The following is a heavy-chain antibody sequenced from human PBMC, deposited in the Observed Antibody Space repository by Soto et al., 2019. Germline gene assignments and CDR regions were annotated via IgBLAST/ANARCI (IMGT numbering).Heavy chain of an antibody. Sequence: QVQLQESGPGLMKPSGTLSLTCAVSGGSISSSNWWSWVHQPPGKGLEWIGEIYHSGSTNYNPSLKSRVTISVDKSKNQFSLKLSSVTAADTAVYYCARMYYDFWSGPAGDWFDPWGQGTLVTVSS. J-gene: IGHJ5*02. D-gene: IGHD3-3*01. CDR1: GGSISSSNW. V-gene: IGHV4-4*02. CDR2: IYHSGST. CDR3: ARMYYDFWSGPAGDWFDP.